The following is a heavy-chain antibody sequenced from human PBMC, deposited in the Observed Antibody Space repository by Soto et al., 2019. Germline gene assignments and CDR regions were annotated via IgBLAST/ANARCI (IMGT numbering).Heavy chain of an antibody. CDR3: AREGYGGESPFDY. D-gene: IGHD2-21*01. CDR2: IWYDGSNK. J-gene: IGHJ4*02. V-gene: IGHV3-33*01. CDR1: GFTFRSHG. Sequence: QVKLVGSGGGVVQPGRSLRLSCAASGFTFRSHGMHWVRQAPGKGLEWVAVIWYDGSNKYYADSVKGRFTISRDNSKNTLSLQMNSLRAEDTAVYYCAREGYGGESPFDYWGQGTLVTVSS.